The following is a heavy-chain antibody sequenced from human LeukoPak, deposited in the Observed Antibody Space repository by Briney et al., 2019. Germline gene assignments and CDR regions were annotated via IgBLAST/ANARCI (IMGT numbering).Heavy chain of an antibody. V-gene: IGHV3-48*01. D-gene: IGHD6-13*01. CDR1: GFTFSSYS. CDR3: ARIHSSSWYGEPGYGMDV. J-gene: IGHJ6*02. Sequence: GGSLRLSCAASGFTFSSYSMNWVRQAPGKGLEWVSYISSSSSTIYYADSVKGRFTISIDNAKNSLYLQMNSLRAEDTAVYYCARIHSSSWYGEPGYGMDVWGQGTTVTVSS. CDR2: ISSSSSTI.